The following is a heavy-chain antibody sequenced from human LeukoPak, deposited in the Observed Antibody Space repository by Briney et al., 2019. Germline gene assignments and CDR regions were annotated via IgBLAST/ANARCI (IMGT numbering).Heavy chain of an antibody. J-gene: IGHJ6*02. D-gene: IGHD1-20*01. V-gene: IGHV3-30-3*01. CDR1: GFTFSNYV. CDR3: ARFVANWNPGGMDV. CDR2: ISYDGSNK. Sequence: PGRSLRLSCAASGFTFSNYVMPWVRQAPGKGLEWVAVISYDGSNKYYADSVKGRFTISRDKSKNSIYLQMNSLRAEDTAVYYCARFVANWNPGGMDVWGQGTTVIVSS.